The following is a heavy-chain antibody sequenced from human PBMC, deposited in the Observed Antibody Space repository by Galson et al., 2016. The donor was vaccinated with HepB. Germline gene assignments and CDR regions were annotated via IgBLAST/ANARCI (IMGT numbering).Heavy chain of an antibody. CDR1: GGSISSSSYY. CDR2: LYYDGST. Sequence: SETLSLTCTASGGSISSSSYYRGWIRQPPGKGLEWIGSLYYDGSTDYNPSLKSRATVSLDTSKNHFSLRLSSVTAADTAVYYCARLVAAGMYAVDHWGQGALVIVSA. V-gene: IGHV4-39*02. CDR3: ARLVAAGMYAVDH. D-gene: IGHD2-8*01. J-gene: IGHJ4*02.